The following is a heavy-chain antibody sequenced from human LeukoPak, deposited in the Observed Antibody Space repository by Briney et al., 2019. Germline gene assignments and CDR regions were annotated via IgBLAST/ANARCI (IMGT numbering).Heavy chain of an antibody. CDR2: IYYTGST. CDR1: GGSISGYS. J-gene: IGHJ6*03. D-gene: IGHD1-1*01. V-gene: IGHV4-59*01. Sequence: PSETLSLTCAVSGGSISGYSWSWIRQPPGKGLEWIGYIYYTGSTNYHPSLKSRITISVDTSKNQLSLKLRSVAAADTAVYYCAREVLRHNWNPSYYMDVWGKGTTVTVSS. CDR3: AREVLRHNWNPSYYMDV.